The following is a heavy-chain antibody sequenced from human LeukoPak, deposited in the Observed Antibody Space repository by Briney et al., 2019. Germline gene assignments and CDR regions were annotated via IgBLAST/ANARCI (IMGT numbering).Heavy chain of an antibody. J-gene: IGHJ4*02. CDR2: IRVKAHNYAT. D-gene: IGHD1-26*01. CDR3: TRGRLVGATGPFDY. V-gene: IGHV3-73*01. Sequence: GGSLRLSCVTSGFTFSGSAMHWVRQASGKGLEWIGRIRVKAHNYATVYAASMKGRFTISRDDSKSIAYLQMNSLKTEDTAVYYCTRGRLVGATGPFDYWGQGTLVTVSS. CDR1: GFTFSGSA.